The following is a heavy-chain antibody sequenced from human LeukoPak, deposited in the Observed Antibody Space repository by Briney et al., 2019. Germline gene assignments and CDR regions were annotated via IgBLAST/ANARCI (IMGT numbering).Heavy chain of an antibody. CDR2: SDPEDGET. D-gene: IGHD1-26*01. V-gene: IGHV1-24*01. CDR3: ATLLGETHFFDY. J-gene: IGHJ4*02. CDR1: GTYTLIELS. Sequence: ASVKVSCKVSGTYTLIELSMHWVRQAPGKGLEWMGGSDPEDGETIYAQKFKGRVTMTEDTSTDTAYMDLSSLRSEDTAVYYCATLLGETHFFDYWGQGTLVTVSS.